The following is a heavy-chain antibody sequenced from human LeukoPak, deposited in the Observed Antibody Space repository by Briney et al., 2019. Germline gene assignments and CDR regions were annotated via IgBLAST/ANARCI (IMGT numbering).Heavy chain of an antibody. CDR2: IIPIFGTA. V-gene: IGHV1-69*01. J-gene: IGHJ4*02. D-gene: IGHD3-16*02. CDR3: ARGSDYVWGSYRFDY. CDR1: GGTFSSYA. Sequence: SVQVSCQASGGTFSSYAISWVRQVPGQGLEWMGGIIPIFGTANYAQKFQGRVTITADESTSTAYMELSSLRSEDTAVYYCARGSDYVWGSYRFDYWGQRTLVTVSS.